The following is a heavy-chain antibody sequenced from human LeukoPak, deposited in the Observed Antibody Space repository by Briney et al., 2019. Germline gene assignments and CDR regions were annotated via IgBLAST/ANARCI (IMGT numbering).Heavy chain of an antibody. J-gene: IGHJ4*02. CDR2: ISYDGSNK. V-gene: IGHV3-30*18. D-gene: IGHD3-10*01. CDR1: GFTFSSYG. Sequence: GGSLRLSCAASGFTFSSYGMHWVRQAPGKGLEWVAVISYDGSNKYYADSVKGRFTISRDNSKNTLYLQMNSLRAEDTALYYCAKDPYYYGSGSYYKNDYWGQGTLVTVSS. CDR3: AKDPYYYGSGSYYKNDY.